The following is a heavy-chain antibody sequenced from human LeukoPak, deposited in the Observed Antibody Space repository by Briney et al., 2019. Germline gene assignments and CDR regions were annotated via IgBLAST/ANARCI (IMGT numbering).Heavy chain of an antibody. CDR1: GFTFSSYA. Sequence: GGSLRLSCAASGFTFSSYAMSWVRQAPGKGLEWVSAIIPSRATYYADSVKGRFTISRDNSKNTLSLQMNSLRAEDTAVYYCAKDDGYNTYNQYDYWGQGTLVTVSS. CDR2: IIPSRAT. J-gene: IGHJ4*02. CDR3: AKDDGYNTYNQYDY. V-gene: IGHV3-23*01. D-gene: IGHD5-24*01.